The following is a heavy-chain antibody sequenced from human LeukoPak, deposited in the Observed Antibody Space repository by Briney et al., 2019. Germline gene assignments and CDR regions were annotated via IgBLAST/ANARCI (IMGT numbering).Heavy chain of an antibody. Sequence: GGSLRLSCAVSGFTFSDYYMDWVRQAPGKGLEWVAVISYDGSNKYYADSVKGRFTISRDNSKNTLYLQMNSLRAEDTAVYYCAKSYGDYYYYGMDVWGQGTTVTVSS. V-gene: IGHV3-30*18. J-gene: IGHJ6*02. CDR2: ISYDGSNK. CDR3: AKSYGDYYYYGMDV. D-gene: IGHD4-17*01. CDR1: GFTFSDYY.